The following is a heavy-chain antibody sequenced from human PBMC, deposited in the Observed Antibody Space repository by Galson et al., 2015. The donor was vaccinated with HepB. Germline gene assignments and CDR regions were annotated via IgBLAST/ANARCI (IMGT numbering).Heavy chain of an antibody. CDR1: GFTFGDYT. Sequence: SLRLSCATSGFTFGDYTMNWVRQAPGKGLEWVSSITTGSDMFYADSVKGRFTISRDNAKNSLFLQLNSLRAEDTAVYYCSRITYDYGAYDDFWGQGTLVTVSS. D-gene: IGHD4-17*01. V-gene: IGHV3-69-1*01. J-gene: IGHJ4*02. CDR3: SRITYDYGAYDDF. CDR2: ITTGSDM.